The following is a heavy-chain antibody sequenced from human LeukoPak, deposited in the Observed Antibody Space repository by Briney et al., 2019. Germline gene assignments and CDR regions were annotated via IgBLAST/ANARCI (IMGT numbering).Heavy chain of an antibody. V-gene: IGHV3-15*05. Sequence: PGGSLRLSCAASGFTFSNAWMTWVRQTPGKGLEWVGRIKSKSDGGTTDYAAPVKGRFTISRDDSKNTLYLHMNSLKTEDTALYFCTTAGLTMIRVGALDYWGQGTLVTVSP. CDR3: TTAGLTMIRVGALDY. CDR2: IKSKSDGGTT. CDR1: GFTFSNAW. D-gene: IGHD3-10*01. J-gene: IGHJ4*02.